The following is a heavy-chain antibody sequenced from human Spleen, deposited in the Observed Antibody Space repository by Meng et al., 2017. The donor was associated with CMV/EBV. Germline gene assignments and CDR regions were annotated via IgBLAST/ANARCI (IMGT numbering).Heavy chain of an antibody. Sequence: SGYTFTGDYMRWVRQAPGQGLEWMGWINPNTGGTNDAQKFQGRVTMTRDTSISTAYMELRSLRSDDTAVYYCARVLYSSGWNHFDDWGQGTLVTVSS. CDR1: GYTFTGDY. CDR2: INPNTGGT. V-gene: IGHV1-2*02. J-gene: IGHJ4*02. D-gene: IGHD6-19*01. CDR3: ARVLYSSGWNHFDD.